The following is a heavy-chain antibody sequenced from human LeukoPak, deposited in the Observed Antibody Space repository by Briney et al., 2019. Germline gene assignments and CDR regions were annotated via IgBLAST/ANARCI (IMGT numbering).Heavy chain of an antibody. J-gene: IGHJ4*02. Sequence: PGGSLRLSCAASGFTFSSYWMNWVRQAPGKGLEWVAVISYDGSNKYYADSVKGRFTISRDNSKNTLYLQMNSLRPDDTAVYYCAREPQYWGQGTLITVSS. CDR3: AREPQY. V-gene: IGHV3-30-3*01. CDR1: GFTFSSYW. CDR2: ISYDGSNK.